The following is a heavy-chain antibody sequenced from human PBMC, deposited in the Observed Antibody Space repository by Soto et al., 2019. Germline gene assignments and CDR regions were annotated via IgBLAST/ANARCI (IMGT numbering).Heavy chain of an antibody. CDR2: INHSGST. Sequence: SETLSLTCAVYGGSFSGYYWSWIRQPPGKGLEWIGEINHSGSTTYNPSLKSRVTISVDTSKNQLSLKLSSVTAADTAVYYCASLAARPLLYCYYGMDVWGQGTPVTVSS. D-gene: IGHD6-6*01. V-gene: IGHV4-34*01. J-gene: IGHJ6*02. CDR3: ASLAARPLLYCYYGMDV. CDR1: GGSFSGYY.